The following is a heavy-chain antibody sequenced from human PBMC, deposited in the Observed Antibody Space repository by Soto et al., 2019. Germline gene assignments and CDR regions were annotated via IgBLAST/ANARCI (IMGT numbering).Heavy chain of an antibody. Sequence: QVQLQQWGAGLLKPSETLSLTCAVYGGSFSGYYWSWIRQPPGKGLEWIGEINHSGSTNYNPSLKSRVTISVDTSKNQFSLKLSSVTAADTAAYYSASTPYYYSSGWYSRRGPVLDYWGQGTLVTVSS. CDR2: INHSGST. D-gene: IGHD6-19*01. V-gene: IGHV4-34*01. J-gene: IGHJ4*02. CDR3: ASTPYYYSSGWYSRRGPVLDY. CDR1: GGSFSGYY.